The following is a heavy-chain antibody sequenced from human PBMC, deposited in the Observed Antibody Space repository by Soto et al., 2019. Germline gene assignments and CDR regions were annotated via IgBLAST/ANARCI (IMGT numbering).Heavy chain of an antibody. J-gene: IGHJ6*02. D-gene: IGHD5-12*01. CDR3: ERGAYAYDYGMDV. V-gene: IGHV4-39*01. CDR1: GSSIRNSNYY. CDR2: IYYIGST. Sequence: QLQLQESGPGLVKPSETLSLTCTFSGSSIRNSNYYWGWIRQPPGKGLEWIGSIYYIGSTYYNPSLRSRVIISVDTSKNQVSLKLSSVTAADTAVYFCERGAYAYDYGMDVWGQGTTVTVSS.